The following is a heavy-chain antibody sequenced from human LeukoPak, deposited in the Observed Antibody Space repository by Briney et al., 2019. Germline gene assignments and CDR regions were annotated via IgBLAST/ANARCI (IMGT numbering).Heavy chain of an antibody. D-gene: IGHD6-6*01. Sequence: GGSLRLSCAASRFTFSSYAMHWVRQAPGKGLEWVAVISYDGSNKYYADSVKGRFTISRDNSKNTLYLQMNSLRAEDTAVYYCARVSDMGSSAPYYFDYWGQGTLVTVSS. CDR1: RFTFSSYA. CDR2: ISYDGSNK. V-gene: IGHV3-30-3*01. CDR3: ARVSDMGSSAPYYFDY. J-gene: IGHJ4*02.